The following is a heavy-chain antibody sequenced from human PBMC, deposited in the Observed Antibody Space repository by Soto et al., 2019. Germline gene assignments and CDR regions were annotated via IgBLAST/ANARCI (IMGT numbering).Heavy chain of an antibody. CDR2: IWYDGSNK. V-gene: IGHV3-33*01. CDR1: GFTFSNYG. Sequence: QVQLVESGGGVVQPGRSLRLSCAASGFTFSNYGIHWVRQAPGKGLEWVAVIWYDGSNKYYADSVKGRFTISRDNSKNTLYLQMNSLRAEDTAVYYCARDVRSRYFDLWGRGTLVTVSS. D-gene: IGHD3-10*01. CDR3: ARDVRSRYFDL. J-gene: IGHJ2*01.